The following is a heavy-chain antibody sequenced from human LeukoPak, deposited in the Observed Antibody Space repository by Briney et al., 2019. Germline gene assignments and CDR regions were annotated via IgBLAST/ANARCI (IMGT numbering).Heavy chain of an antibody. J-gene: IGHJ4*02. Sequence: SETLSLTCDVYGGSFSAYYWSWIRQHPGKGLEWTGYIYYSGSTYYNPSLKSRVTISVDTSKNQFSLKLSSVTAADTAVYYCARTYYYDSSGYWLDYWGQGTLVTVSS. V-gene: IGHV4-31*11. CDR2: IYYSGST. CDR1: GGSFSAYY. D-gene: IGHD3-22*01. CDR3: ARTYYYDSSGYWLDY.